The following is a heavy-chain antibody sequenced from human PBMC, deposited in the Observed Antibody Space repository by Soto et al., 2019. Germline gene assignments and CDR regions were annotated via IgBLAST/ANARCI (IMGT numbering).Heavy chain of an antibody. D-gene: IGHD3-3*01. CDR1: GFTFDDYT. J-gene: IGHJ6*02. CDR3: AKVGQRFLEWSLNGMDV. CDR2: ISWDGGST. V-gene: IGHV3-43*01. Sequence: GGSLRLSCAASGFTFDDYTMHWVRQAPGKGLEWVSLISWDGGSTYYADSVKGRFTISRDNSKNSLYLQMNSLRTEDTALYYCAKVGQRFLEWSLNGMDVWGQGTTVTVSS.